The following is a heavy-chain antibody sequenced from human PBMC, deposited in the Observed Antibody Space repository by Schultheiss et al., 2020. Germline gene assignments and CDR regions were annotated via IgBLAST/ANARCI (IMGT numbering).Heavy chain of an antibody. J-gene: IGHJ6*02. D-gene: IGHD3-3*01. V-gene: IGHV4-39*01. CDR1: GGSISSSSYY. CDR3: ASDYDFWSGPMDV. Sequence: GSLILSCTVSGGSISSSSYYWGWIRQPPGKGLEWIGSIYYSGSTYYNPSLKSRVTISVDTSKNQFSLKLSSVTAADTAVYYCASDYDFWSGPMDVWGQGTTVTVSS. CDR2: IYYSGST.